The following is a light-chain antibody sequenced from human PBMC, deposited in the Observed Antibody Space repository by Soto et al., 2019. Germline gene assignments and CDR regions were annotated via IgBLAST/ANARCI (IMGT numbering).Light chain of an antibody. CDR3: SSYTASSALVI. J-gene: IGLJ2*01. CDR1: RSDVGTYNY. V-gene: IGLV2-14*01. CDR2: EVS. Sequence: QSALTQPASVSGSPGQSITISCTGARSDVGTYNYVSWYQQHPGKAPKLMIYEVSNRPSGVSNRFSGSKYGNTASLTISGLQAEDEADYYCSSYTASSALVIFGGGTKVTAL.